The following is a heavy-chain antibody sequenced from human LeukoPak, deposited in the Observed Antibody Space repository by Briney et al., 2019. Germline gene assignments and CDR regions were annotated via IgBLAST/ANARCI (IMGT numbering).Heavy chain of an antibody. CDR1: GGSINNSSYY. CDR2: IYYSGST. Sequence: SETLSLTCTVSGGSINNSSYYWGWIRQPPGKGLEWIGNIYYSGSTYYNPSLKSRVTISLDTSKNQFSLKLSSVTAADTAVYYCAREGIDYWGQGALVTVSS. D-gene: IGHD3-10*01. CDR3: AREGIDY. V-gene: IGHV4-39*02. J-gene: IGHJ4*02.